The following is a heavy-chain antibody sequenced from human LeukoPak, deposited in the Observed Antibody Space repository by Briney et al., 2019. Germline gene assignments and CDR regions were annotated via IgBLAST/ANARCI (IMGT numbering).Heavy chain of an antibody. CDR2: IYTTGKT. D-gene: IGHD3-16*01. CDR1: SGSINSYY. J-gene: IGHJ4*02. Sequence: SETLSLTCTVSSGSINSYYWGWVRQPAGRGLEWIGRIYTTGKTDYNPSLKSRLTMSVDTSKRQFSLNLRSVTAADTAIFYCARHGYTASHYFLDFWSQGTMVTVSS. V-gene: IGHV4-4*07. CDR3: ARHGYTASHYFLDF.